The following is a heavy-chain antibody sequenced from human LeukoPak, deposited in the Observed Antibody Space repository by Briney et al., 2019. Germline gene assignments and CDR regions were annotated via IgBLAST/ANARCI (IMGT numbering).Heavy chain of an antibody. J-gene: IGHJ6*02. CDR2: IYYSGST. CDR3: AATFNYGDYDYYYYGMDV. D-gene: IGHD4-17*01. CDR1: GGSISSYY. Sequence: SETLSLTCIVSGGSISSYYWSWIRQPPGKGLEWIGYIYYSGSTNYKPSLKSRVTISVDTSKNQFSLKLSSVTAADTAVYYCAATFNYGDYDYYYYGMDVWGQGTTVTVSS. V-gene: IGHV4-59*01.